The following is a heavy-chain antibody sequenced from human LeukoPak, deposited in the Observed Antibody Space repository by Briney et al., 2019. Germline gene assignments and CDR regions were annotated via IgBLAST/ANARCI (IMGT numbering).Heavy chain of an antibody. D-gene: IGHD5-18*01. Sequence: GGSLRLSCAASGFTFSSYWMHWVRQAPGKGLVWVSRISSDGSSTNYADSVKGRFTISRDNAKNTLYLQMNSLSTEDTAVYYCARVRGYIYGYVYWGQGTLVTV. J-gene: IGHJ4*02. CDR2: ISSDGSST. CDR1: GFTFSSYW. CDR3: ARVRGYIYGYVY. V-gene: IGHV3-74*01.